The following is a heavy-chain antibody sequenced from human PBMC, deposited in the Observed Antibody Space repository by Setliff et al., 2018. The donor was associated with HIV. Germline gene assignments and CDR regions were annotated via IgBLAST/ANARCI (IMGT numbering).Heavy chain of an antibody. CDR1: GYTFSSYW. D-gene: IGHD4-17*01. J-gene: IGHJ6*03. V-gene: IGHV5-51*01. CDR2: IHPGDSDT. CDR3: ARQGGDYTVTTYYMDV. Sequence: LGESLKISCEGSGYTFSSYWIAWVRQVPGRGLEWMGIIHPGDSDTRYSPSFQGQVTISADKSISTAYLQWSSLKASDTAMYYCARQGGDYTVTTYYMDVWGKGTTVTVSS.